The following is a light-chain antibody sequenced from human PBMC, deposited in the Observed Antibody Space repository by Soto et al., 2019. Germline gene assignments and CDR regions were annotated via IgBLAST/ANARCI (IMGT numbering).Light chain of an antibody. J-gene: IGKJ1*01. CDR3: QQRSNWPHSIT. CDR2: DAS. CDR1: QSISGY. V-gene: IGKV3-11*01. Sequence: EILLTQSPATLSLSPGERATLSCRASQSISGYLAWYQQKPGHAPRLLIYDASNRATGIPARFSGSGSETDFTLTISSLEPEDFAVYYCQQRSNWPHSITFGQGTKVDIK.